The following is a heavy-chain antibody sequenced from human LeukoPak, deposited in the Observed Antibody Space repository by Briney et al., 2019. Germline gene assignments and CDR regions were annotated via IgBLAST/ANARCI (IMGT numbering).Heavy chain of an antibody. J-gene: IGHJ5*02. CDR2: ISYDETNK. D-gene: IGHD3-16*01. Sequence: PGGSLRLSCATSGFTFSSYAMHWVRQAPGKGLEWVAVISYDETNKYYADSVKGRFTISRDNSKKTLSLLMSSLRVEDTGVYYCARRALRGNTLRGGHHFDPWGLGTLVAVSS. CDR1: GFTFSSYA. V-gene: IGHV3-30*04. CDR3: ARRALRGNTLRGGHHFDP.